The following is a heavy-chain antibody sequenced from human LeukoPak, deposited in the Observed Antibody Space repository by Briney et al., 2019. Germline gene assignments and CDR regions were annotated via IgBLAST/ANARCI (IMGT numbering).Heavy chain of an antibody. V-gene: IGHV3-33*01. J-gene: IGHJ4*02. Sequence: GGSLRLSCAASGFIFSSYGMHWVRQTPGKGLEWVAVILSDGSKDLYADSVKGRFTISRDNSKNTLYLQMNSLRAEDTAVYYCARAPYDSSGYPLLYWGQGTLVTVSS. D-gene: IGHD3-22*01. CDR2: ILSDGSKD. CDR3: ARAPYDSSGYPLLY. CDR1: GFIFSSYG.